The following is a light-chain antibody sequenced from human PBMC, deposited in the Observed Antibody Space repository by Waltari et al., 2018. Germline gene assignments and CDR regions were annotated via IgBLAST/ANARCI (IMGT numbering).Light chain of an antibody. J-gene: IGLJ2*01. CDR2: AVN. CDR1: SSDVGAYTY. Sequence: QSALTQPASVSGSPGQSITISCAGTSSDVGAYTYVAWYQHHPGKAPKLIIYAVNSRPSGVSNRFSGSKSGNTASLTISELQAEDEADYYCSSFTSDSTWVFGAGTKLTVL. CDR3: SSFTSDSTWV. V-gene: IGLV2-14*03.